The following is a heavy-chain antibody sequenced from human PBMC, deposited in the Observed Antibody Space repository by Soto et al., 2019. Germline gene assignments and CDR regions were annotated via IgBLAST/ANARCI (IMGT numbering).Heavy chain of an antibody. CDR1: GYTFTDYF. CDR2: INPKSRGT. Sequence: QVQLVQSGAKVKKPGASVKVSCKASGYTFTDYFIHWVRQAPGQGFEWMGWINPKSRGTNYAQKFQGRVTMTRDTSNSTAYMELRGLRSDDTAVYYCARVTLKAGNWFAPWGQGTLVTVSS. J-gene: IGHJ5*02. V-gene: IGHV1-2*02. CDR3: ARVTLKAGNWFAP.